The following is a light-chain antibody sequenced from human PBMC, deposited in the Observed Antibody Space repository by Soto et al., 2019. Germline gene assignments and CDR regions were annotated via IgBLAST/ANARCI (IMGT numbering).Light chain of an antibody. V-gene: IGKV1-39*01. J-gene: IGKJ2*01. CDR1: QPISSS. CDR3: QHTRRPPRT. CDR2: AAS. Sequence: DIQMTQSPASLSASVGDRVAITCRASQPISSSLNWYQQKPGQAPTLLIYAASNLQSGVPSRFSGSGSGTDFTLTISSLELEDFATYYCQHTRRPPRTFGPGTKLEIK.